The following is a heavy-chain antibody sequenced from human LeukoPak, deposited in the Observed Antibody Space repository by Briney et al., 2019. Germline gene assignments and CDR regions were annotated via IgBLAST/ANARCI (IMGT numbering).Heavy chain of an antibody. D-gene: IGHD3-3*01. Sequence: GGSLRLSCAASGFNFNSYTMNWVRQAPGKGLQWVANILASGSPTYYADSVKGRFIISRDNSKNTLYLQMNSLRAEDTAVYYCARALGRVITIFGVVINYGMDAWGQGTTVTVSS. CDR3: ARALGRVITIFGVVINYGMDA. J-gene: IGHJ6*02. CDR2: ILASGSPT. CDR1: GFNFNSYT. V-gene: IGHV3-23*05.